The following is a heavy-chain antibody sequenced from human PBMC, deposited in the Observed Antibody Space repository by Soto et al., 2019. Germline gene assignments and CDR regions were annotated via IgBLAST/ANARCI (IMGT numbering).Heavy chain of an antibody. V-gene: IGHV4-34*01. CDR2: INHSGST. CDR3: ARAPPAPHYYGSGSYYPQKLGWFDP. CDR1: GGSFSGYY. J-gene: IGHJ5*02. D-gene: IGHD3-10*01. Sequence: PSETLSLTCAVYGGSFSGYYWSWIRQPPGKGLEWIGEINHSGSTNYNPSLKSRVTISVDTSKNQFSLKLSSVTAADTAVYYCARAPPAPHYYGSGSYYPQKLGWFDPWGQGTLVTVSS.